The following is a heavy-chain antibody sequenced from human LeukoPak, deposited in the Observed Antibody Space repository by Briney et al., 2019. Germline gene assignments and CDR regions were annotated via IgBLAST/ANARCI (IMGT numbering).Heavy chain of an antibody. CDR3: AKEVGMYGTPTLDF. Sequence: GGSLRLSCAASGFTFSSYAMSWVRQAPGGGLEWVSGIPGSGVDTFYADSVKGRFTISRDNSKNTLFLQMNSLRAEDTAVYYCAKEVGMYGTPTLDFWGQGTVVTVSS. CDR1: GFTFSSYA. V-gene: IGHV3-23*01. CDR2: IPGSGVDT. J-gene: IGHJ4*02. D-gene: IGHD1-1*01.